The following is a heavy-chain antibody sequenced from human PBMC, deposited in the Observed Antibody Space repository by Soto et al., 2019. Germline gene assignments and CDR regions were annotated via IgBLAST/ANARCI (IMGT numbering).Heavy chain of an antibody. J-gene: IGHJ5*02. V-gene: IGHV4-59*01. D-gene: IGHD6-19*01. CDR2: IHYSGST. Sequence: PSETLSLTCSVSGRSISPYYWGSIRQSPGKGLEWMGYIHYSGSTNYNPSLKSRVTISMDTSRNQFSLKLNSVTAADTAVYYCATNPRSSDWYKWFDPWGQGTLVTVSS. CDR1: GRSISPYY. CDR3: ATNPRSSDWYKWFDP.